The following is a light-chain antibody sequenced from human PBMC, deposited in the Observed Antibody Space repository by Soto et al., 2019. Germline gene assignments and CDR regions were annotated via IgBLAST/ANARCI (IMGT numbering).Light chain of an antibody. CDR3: SSYTHTSTWV. Sequence: QSVLTQPASVSGSPGQSITISCTGSSNDVGIYNYVSWYQQHPGKAPRLIIYEVTNRPSGVSDRFSGSKSDNTACLTISGLQAEDEADYYCSSYTHTSTWVFGGGTKLTVL. CDR2: EVT. J-gene: IGLJ3*02. CDR1: SNDVGIYNY. V-gene: IGLV2-14*01.